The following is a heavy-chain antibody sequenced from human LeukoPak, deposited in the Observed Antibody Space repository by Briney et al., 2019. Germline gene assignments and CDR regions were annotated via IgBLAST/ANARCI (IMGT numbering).Heavy chain of an antibody. CDR3: ARGLRYCSGGSCYPTRDY. J-gene: IGHJ4*02. CDR1: GYTFTSYV. CDR2: MNPNSGNT. Sequence: ASVKVSCKASGYTFTSYVINWVRQATGQGLEWMGWMNPNSGNTGYAQKFQGRVTMTRNTSISTAYMELSSLRSEDTAVYYCARGLRYCSGGSCYPTRDYWGQGTLVTVSS. V-gene: IGHV1-8*01. D-gene: IGHD2-15*01.